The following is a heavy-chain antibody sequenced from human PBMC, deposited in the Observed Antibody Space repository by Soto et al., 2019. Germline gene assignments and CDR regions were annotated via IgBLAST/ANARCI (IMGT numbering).Heavy chain of an antibody. J-gene: IGHJ1*01. CDR2: INSDGSST. Sequence: PGGSLRLSCAASGFTFSSYWMHWVRQAPGKGLVWVSRINSDGSSTSYADSVKGRFTISRDNAKNTLYLQMNSLRAEDTAVYYCASDYFVRSYYYHSSSSTEYFQHWGQGTLVIVSS. CDR1: GFTFSSYW. V-gene: IGHV3-74*01. CDR3: ASDYFVRSYYYHSSSSTEYFQH. D-gene: IGHD3-22*01.